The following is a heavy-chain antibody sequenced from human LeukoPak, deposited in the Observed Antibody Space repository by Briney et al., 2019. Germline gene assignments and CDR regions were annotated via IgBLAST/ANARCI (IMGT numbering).Heavy chain of an antibody. J-gene: IGHJ4*02. CDR1: GDSISSNHYY. CDR3: ARVPMIEFRYYFDY. Sequence: SETLSLTCTVSGDSISSNHYYWGWIRQPPGKGLEWIGSIYYSGSTYYNPSLKSRVTISVDTSKNQFSLKLSSVTAADTAVYYCARVPMIEFRYYFDYWGQGTLVTVSS. D-gene: IGHD3-22*01. CDR2: IYYSGST. V-gene: IGHV4-39*07.